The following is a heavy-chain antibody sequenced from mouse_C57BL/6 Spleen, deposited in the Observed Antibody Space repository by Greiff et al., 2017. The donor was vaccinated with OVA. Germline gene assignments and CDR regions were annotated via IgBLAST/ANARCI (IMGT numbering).Heavy chain of an antibody. CDR3: ARDSNYIYAMDY. CDR2: IRNKANGYTT. D-gene: IGHD2-1*01. CDR1: GFTFTDYY. Sequence: EVKVEESGGGLVQPGGSLSLSCAASGFTFTDYYMSWVRQPPGQALEWLGFIRNKANGYTTEYSASVKGRFTISRDNSQSILYLQMNALRAEDRATYYGARDSNYIYAMDYWGQGTSVTVSS. V-gene: IGHV7-3*01. J-gene: IGHJ4*01.